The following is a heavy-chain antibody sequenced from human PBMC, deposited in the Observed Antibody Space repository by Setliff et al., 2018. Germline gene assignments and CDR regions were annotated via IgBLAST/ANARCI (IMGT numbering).Heavy chain of an antibody. V-gene: IGHV4-39*07. J-gene: IGHJ4*02. D-gene: IGHD3-10*01. Sequence: PSETLSLTCTVSGGSISSSSYYWGWIRQPPGKGLEWTGSIYYSGSTYYNPSLKSRVTISVDTSKNQFSLKLSSVTAADTAVYYCAKRRGAARGWDYFHYWGQGTLVTVSS. CDR3: AKRRGAARGWDYFHY. CDR2: IYYSGST. CDR1: GGSISSSSYY.